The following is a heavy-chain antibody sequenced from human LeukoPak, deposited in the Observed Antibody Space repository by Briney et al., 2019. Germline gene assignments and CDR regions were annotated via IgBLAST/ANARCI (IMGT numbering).Heavy chain of an antibody. V-gene: IGHV4-30-2*01. Sequence: PSETLSLTCTVSGGSISNGGYYWSWIRQPPGKGLEWIGYIYHSGSTNYNPSLKSRVTLSVDRSNNQFSLKLTSVSAADTAVYYCARSMWTSGFGAVPAAPFHYWGQGTLVTVSS. D-gene: IGHD2-2*01. CDR3: ARSMWTSGFGAVPAAPFHY. J-gene: IGHJ4*02. CDR1: GGSISNGGYY. CDR2: IYHSGST.